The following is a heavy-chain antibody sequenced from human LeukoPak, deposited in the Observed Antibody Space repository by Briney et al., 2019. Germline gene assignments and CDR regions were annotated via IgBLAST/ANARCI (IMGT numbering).Heavy chain of an antibody. Sequence: SGGSLRLSCAASGFTFSSYWMSWVRQAPGKGLEWVANIKQDGSEKYYVGSVKGRFTISRDNAKNSLYLQMNSLRAEDTAVYYCARVDSILGTTWYFYCWGQGTLVTVSS. D-gene: IGHD1/OR15-1a*01. J-gene: IGHJ4*02. CDR3: ARVDSILGTTWYFYC. V-gene: IGHV3-7*01. CDR2: IKQDGSEK. CDR1: GFTFSSYW.